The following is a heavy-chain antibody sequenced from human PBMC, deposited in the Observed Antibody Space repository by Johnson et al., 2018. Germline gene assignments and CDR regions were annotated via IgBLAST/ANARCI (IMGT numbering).Heavy chain of an antibody. CDR2: IYSGGST. Sequence: VQLLESGGGLVQXGGSLRLSCAASGFTVSSNYMSWVRQAPGKGLEWVSVIYSGGSTYYADSVKGRFTISRDNSKNTLYLQMKSLRAEDTAVYYCARDYSGSYSDAFDIWGQGTMVTVSS. V-gene: IGHV3-66*02. J-gene: IGHJ3*02. D-gene: IGHD1-26*01. CDR3: ARDYSGSYSDAFDI. CDR1: GFTVSSNY.